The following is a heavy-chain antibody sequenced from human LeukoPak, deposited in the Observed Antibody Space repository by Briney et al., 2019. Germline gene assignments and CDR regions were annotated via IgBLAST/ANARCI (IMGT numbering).Heavy chain of an antibody. Sequence: GGSLRLSCAASGFTFTSYGMHWVRQAPGKGPEWVAVIRFDGSKTYYADSVKGRFTISRDTSKNTLYLQMNSLRPEDTAVYYCAKDVRGEAAAQDYWGQGTLVTVSS. V-gene: IGHV3-30*02. CDR3: AKDVRGEAAAQDY. CDR1: GFTFTSYG. CDR2: IRFDGSKT. D-gene: IGHD6-13*01. J-gene: IGHJ4*02.